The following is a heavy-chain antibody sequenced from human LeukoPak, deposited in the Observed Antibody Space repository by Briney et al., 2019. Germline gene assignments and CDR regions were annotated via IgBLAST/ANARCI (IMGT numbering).Heavy chain of an antibody. Sequence: SETLSLTCTVSGGSISSYYWSWIRQPPGKGLEWIGYVYYSGNTNYNPSLKSRVTISVDTSKNQFSLNLSSVTAADTAVYYCARVEDFNYYYYMDVWGKGTTVTISS. D-gene: IGHD2/OR15-2a*01. V-gene: IGHV4-59*01. CDR1: GGSISSYY. CDR3: ARVEDFNYYYYMDV. CDR2: VYYSGNT. J-gene: IGHJ6*03.